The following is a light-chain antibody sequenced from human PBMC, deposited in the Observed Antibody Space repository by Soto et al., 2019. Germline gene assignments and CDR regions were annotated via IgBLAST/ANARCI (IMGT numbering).Light chain of an antibody. CDR3: SSYTSSSTL. CDR1: SSDVGGYNY. J-gene: IGLJ1*01. V-gene: IGLV2-14*01. CDR2: AVT. Sequence: SALTQPASVSGSPGQSITISCTGTSSDVGGYNYVSWYQQHPGKAPKLMIYAVTDRPSGVSSRFSGSKSGKTASLTISGLQAEDEADYYCSSYTSSSTLFGTGTKVTVL.